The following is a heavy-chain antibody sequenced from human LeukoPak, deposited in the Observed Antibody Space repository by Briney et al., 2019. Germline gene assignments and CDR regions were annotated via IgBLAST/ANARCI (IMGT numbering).Heavy chain of an antibody. D-gene: IGHD6-19*01. J-gene: IGHJ4*02. CDR2: IWYDGSNK. V-gene: IGHV3-33*01. CDR3: ARDSGLAVAGLLDY. Sequence: GGSLRLSCAASGFTFSSYGMHWVRQAPGKGLEWVAVIWYDGSNKYYADSVKGRFTISRDNSKNTLYLQMNSLRAEDTAVYYCARDSGLAVAGLLDYWGQGTLVTVSS. CDR1: GFTFSSYG.